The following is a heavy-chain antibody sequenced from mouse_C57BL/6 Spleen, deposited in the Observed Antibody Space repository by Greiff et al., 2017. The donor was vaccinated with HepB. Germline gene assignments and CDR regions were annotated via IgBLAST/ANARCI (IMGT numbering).Heavy chain of an antibody. CDR2: INPNNGGT. CDR1: GYTFTDYY. Sequence: EVQLQQSGPELVKPGASVKISCKASGYTFTDYYMNWVKQSHGKSLEWIGDINPNNGGTSYNQKFKGKATLTVDKSSSTAYMELRSLTSEDSAVYYCARGRRMITTTFDYWGQGTTLTVSS. J-gene: IGHJ2*01. V-gene: IGHV1-26*01. D-gene: IGHD2-4*01. CDR3: ARGRRMITTTFDY.